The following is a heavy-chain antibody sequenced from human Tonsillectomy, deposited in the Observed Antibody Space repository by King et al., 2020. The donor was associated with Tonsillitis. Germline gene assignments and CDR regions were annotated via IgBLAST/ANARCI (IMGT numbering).Heavy chain of an antibody. CDR1: GFTFSSLF. J-gene: IGHJ2*01. Sequence: DVQLVQSGGGLVKPGGSLRLSCAASGFTFSSLFMNWVRQAPGKGLEWVSSISDSSSYIYYTDSVKGRFIISRDNAKNSLYLQMNSLRAEDTAVYYCARQEGTYGGNSDWYFDLWGRGTLVTVSS. CDR3: ARQEGTYGGNSDWYFDL. CDR2: ISDSSSYI. D-gene: IGHD4-23*01. V-gene: IGHV3-21*01.